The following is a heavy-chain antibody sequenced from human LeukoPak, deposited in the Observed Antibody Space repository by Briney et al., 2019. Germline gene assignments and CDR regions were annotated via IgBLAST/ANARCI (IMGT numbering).Heavy chain of an antibody. CDR2: IKQDGSEK. J-gene: IGHJ4*02. V-gene: IGHV3-7*01. D-gene: IGHD6-13*01. Sequence: SLRLSCATSGFTFSSYWMSWVRQAPGMVLEWVANIKQDGSEKYYVDSVKGRFTISRDNAKNSLYLQMNSLRAEDTAVYYCARDGPAAGFDYWGQGTLVTVSS. CDR3: ARDGPAAGFDY. CDR1: GFTFSSYW.